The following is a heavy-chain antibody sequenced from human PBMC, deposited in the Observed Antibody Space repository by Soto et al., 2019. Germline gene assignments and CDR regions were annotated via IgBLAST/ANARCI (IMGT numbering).Heavy chain of an antibody. CDR1: GYIFTNHY. V-gene: IGHV1-46*01. J-gene: IGHJ4*02. D-gene: IGHD3-22*01. Sequence: ASVKVSCKASGYIFTNHYIHWVRQAPGQGLEWMGIINPSGGSTNYLQKFQGRVTMTRDMSTSTVYMELSSLRSEDTAVYFCARADYYDSSGFYYDYWGQGTLVTVS. CDR2: INPSGGST. CDR3: ARADYYDSSGFYYDY.